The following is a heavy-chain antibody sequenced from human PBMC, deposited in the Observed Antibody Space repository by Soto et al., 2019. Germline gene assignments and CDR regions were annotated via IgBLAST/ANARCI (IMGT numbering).Heavy chain of an antibody. V-gene: IGHV3-48*02. CDR2: ITSGSTRI. J-gene: IGHJ4*02. CDR3: TRDPHALDF. CDR1: RFTFNTYS. D-gene: IGHD2-2*01. Sequence: EVQLVESGGGLVQPGGSLRLSCAASRFTFNTYSMNWVRQTPEKGLEWVAYITSGSTRILYADSVRGRFTISRDNAKDSLYLQMTSLRDEDTAMYYCTRDPHALDFWGQGTRVIVSS.